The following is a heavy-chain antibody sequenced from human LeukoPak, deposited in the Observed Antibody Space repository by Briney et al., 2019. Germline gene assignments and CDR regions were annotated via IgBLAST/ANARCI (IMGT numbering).Heavy chain of an antibody. V-gene: IGHV1-18*01. J-gene: IGHJ6*02. CDR2: ISAYNGNT. D-gene: IGHD3-9*01. CDR3: ARDRAGNFDWPYGMDV. CDR1: GYTFTSYG. Sequence: ASVKVSCKASGYTFTSYGISWVRRAPGQGLEWMGWISAYNGNTNYAQKLQGRVTMTTDTSTSTAYMELRSLRSDDTAVYYCARDRAGNFDWPYGMDVWGQGTTVTVSS.